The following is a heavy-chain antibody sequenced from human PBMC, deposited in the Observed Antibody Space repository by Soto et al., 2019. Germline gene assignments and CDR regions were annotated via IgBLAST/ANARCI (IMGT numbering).Heavy chain of an antibody. CDR1: GFTFSSYD. D-gene: IGHD4-4*01. CDR2: IGTAGDT. J-gene: IGHJ4*02. Sequence: GGSLRLSCAASGFTFSSYDMHWVRQATGKGLEWVSAIGTAGDTYYPGSVKGRFTICRENAKNSLYLQMNSRVAEDTAVYYCARDFMTTGAFDYWGQGTLVTVSS. V-gene: IGHV3-13*01. CDR3: ARDFMTTGAFDY.